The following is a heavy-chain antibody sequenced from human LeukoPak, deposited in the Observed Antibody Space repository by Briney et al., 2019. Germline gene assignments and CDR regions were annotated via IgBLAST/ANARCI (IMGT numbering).Heavy chain of an antibody. CDR1: GYTCTSYY. J-gene: IGHJ4*02. CDR2: NNPSGGST. Sequence: ASEKVSCKASGYTCTSYYMHWVRQAAGQWLEWMGINNPSGGSTSYAQKFQGRVTMTRDTSTSTVYMELSSLRSEDTAVYYCAALHDSSGYYPPHFDYWGQGTLVTVSS. V-gene: IGHV1-46*01. D-gene: IGHD3-22*01. CDR3: AALHDSSGYYPPHFDY.